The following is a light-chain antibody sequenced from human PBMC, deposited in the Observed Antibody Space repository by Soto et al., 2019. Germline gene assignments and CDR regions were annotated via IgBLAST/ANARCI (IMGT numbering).Light chain of an antibody. CDR2: DAS. CDR3: QHHSYSYT. CDR1: QSVSSY. Sequence: EIVLTQSPATLSLSPGERATLSCRASQSVSSYLAWYQQKLGQAPRLLIYDASNRATGIPARFSGSGSGTDSTLTITRLESEDFADYYCQHHSYSYTFGQGTKVDIK. V-gene: IGKV3-11*01. J-gene: IGKJ2*01.